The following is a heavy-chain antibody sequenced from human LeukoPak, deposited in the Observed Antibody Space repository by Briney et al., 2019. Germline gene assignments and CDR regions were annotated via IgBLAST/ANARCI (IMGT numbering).Heavy chain of an antibody. D-gene: IGHD2-2*01. Sequence: PSETLSLTCAVYGGSFSGYYWSWIRQPPGKGLEWIGEINRSGSTNYNPSLKSRVTISVDTSKNQFSLKLSSVTAADTAVYYCARGRRYCSSTCCFFGDTKSNDYSGQGTLVTLSS. CDR1: GGSFSGYY. CDR3: ARGRRYCSSTCCFFGDTKSNDY. CDR2: INRSGST. J-gene: IGHJ4*02. V-gene: IGHV4-34*01.